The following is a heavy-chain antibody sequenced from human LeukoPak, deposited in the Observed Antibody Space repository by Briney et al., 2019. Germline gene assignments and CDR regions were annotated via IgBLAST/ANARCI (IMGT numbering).Heavy chain of an antibody. CDR2: INHSGNT. J-gene: IGHJ4*02. D-gene: IGHD6-6*01. V-gene: IGHV4-34*01. Sequence: SETLSLTCAVYGGSFSGYYWSWIRQPPGKGLEWIGEINHSGNTNYNPSLKSRVTISVDTSKNQFSLKLRSVTAADTAMYYCARVQYSSSVDYWGQGTLVTVSS. CDR3: ARVQYSSSVDY. CDR1: GGSFSGYY.